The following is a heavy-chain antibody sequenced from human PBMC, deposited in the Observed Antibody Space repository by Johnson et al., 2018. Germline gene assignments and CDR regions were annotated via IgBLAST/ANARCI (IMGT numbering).Heavy chain of an antibody. CDR2: IGTAGDT. CDR3: ARASWGGDGYSGIGDAFDI. D-gene: IGHD2-21*02. Sequence: VQLVESGGGLVQPGGSLRLSCAASGFTFSSYDMHWVRQATGKGLEWVSAIGTAGDTYYPGSVKGRFTISRETAKNSLYLQMNSLRAGDTAVYYCARASWGGDGYSGIGDAFDIWGQGTMVTVSS. J-gene: IGHJ3*02. V-gene: IGHV3-13*01. CDR1: GFTFSSYD.